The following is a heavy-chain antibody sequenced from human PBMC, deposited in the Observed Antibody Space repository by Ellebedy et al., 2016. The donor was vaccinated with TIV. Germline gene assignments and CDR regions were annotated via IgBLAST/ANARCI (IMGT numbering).Heavy chain of an antibody. Sequence: PGGSLRLSCAASGFTFSIYGMHWVRQAPGKGLEWVGIIWHDGSHSYYADSVKGRFTISRDNSKNTVDLQMNSLRADDTAVYYCASELVGTTDFDYWGQGTLVTASS. J-gene: IGHJ4*02. CDR3: ASELVGTTDFDY. D-gene: IGHD1-26*01. V-gene: IGHV3-33*01. CDR1: GFTFSIYG. CDR2: IWHDGSHS.